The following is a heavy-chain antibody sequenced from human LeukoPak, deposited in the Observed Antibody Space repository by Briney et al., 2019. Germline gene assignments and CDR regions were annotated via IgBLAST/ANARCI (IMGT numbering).Heavy chain of an antibody. CDR2: ISSSSSTI. Sequence: GGSLRLSCTASGFTFGDYAMSWFRQAPGKGLEWVSYISSSSSTIYYADSVKGRFTISRDNAKNSLYLQMNSLRAEDTAVYYCAREDSSGWYNYYYGMDVWGQGTTVTVSS. CDR3: AREDSSGWYNYYYGMDV. D-gene: IGHD6-19*01. CDR1: GFTFGDYA. V-gene: IGHV3-48*04. J-gene: IGHJ6*02.